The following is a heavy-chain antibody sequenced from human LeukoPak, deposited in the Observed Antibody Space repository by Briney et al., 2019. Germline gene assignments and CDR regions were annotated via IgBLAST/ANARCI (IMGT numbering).Heavy chain of an antibody. Sequence: SETLSLTCTVSGGSVSSGSYYWSWIRQPPGKGLEWIGSIYYSGSTYYNPSLKSRVTISVDTSKNQFSLKLRSVTAADTAVYYCAREGGSTKDYWGQGTLVTVSS. J-gene: IGHJ4*02. D-gene: IGHD5/OR15-5a*01. CDR3: AREGGSTKDY. CDR2: IYYSGST. CDR1: GGSVSSGSYY. V-gene: IGHV4-39*02.